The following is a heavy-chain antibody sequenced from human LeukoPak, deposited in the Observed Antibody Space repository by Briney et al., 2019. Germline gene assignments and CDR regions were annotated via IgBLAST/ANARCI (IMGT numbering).Heavy chain of an antibody. J-gene: IGHJ4*02. CDR3: ARQTYYYDSSGYYYLFFDY. D-gene: IGHD3-22*01. CDR1: GGSISSSSYY. CDR2: IYYSGST. V-gene: IGHV4-39*07. Sequence: SETLSLTCTVSGGSISSSSYYWGWVRQPPGKGLEWVGSIYYSGSTYYNPSLKSRVTISVDTSKNQFSLKLSSVTAADTAVYYCARQTYYYDSSGYYYLFFDYWGQGTLVTVSS.